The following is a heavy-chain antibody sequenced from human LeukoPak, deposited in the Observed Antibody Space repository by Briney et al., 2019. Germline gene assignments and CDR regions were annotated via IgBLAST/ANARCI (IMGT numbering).Heavy chain of an antibody. V-gene: IGHV1-8*01. CDR3: ARWPHYYGSGSYSRIRDY. Sequence: ASVKVSCKASGYTFTNYDINWVRQATGQGLEWMGWMNPNSGNTGYAQKFQGRVTMTRNTSISTAYMELSSLRSEDTAVYYCARWPHYYGSGSYSRIRDYWGQGTLVTVSS. D-gene: IGHD3-10*01. CDR2: MNPNSGNT. CDR1: GYTFTNYD. J-gene: IGHJ4*02.